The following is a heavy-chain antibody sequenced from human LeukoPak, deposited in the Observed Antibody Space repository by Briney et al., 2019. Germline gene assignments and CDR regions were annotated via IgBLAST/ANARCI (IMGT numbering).Heavy chain of an antibody. CDR1: GYTFTGYY. V-gene: IGHV1-2*02. CDR3: AWTYYDFLYGMDV. Sequence: ASVKVSCKASGYTFTGYYMHWVRQAPGLGLEWMGWINPNSGGTNYAQKFQGRVTMTRDTSISTAYMELSRLRSDDTAVYYCAWTYYDFLYGMDVWGQGTTVTVSS. D-gene: IGHD3-3*01. J-gene: IGHJ6*02. CDR2: INPNSGGT.